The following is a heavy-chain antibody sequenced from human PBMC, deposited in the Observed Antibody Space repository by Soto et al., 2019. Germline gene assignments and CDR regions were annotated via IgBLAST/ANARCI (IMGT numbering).Heavy chain of an antibody. Sequence: PGDSLTICCKGSGDHFISYLIVLVRPLHGKGLEWMGIIYPGDSDTRYSPSFQGQVTISADKSISTAYLQWSSLKASDTAMYYCARHGGYCSGGSCYAGYYYYGMDVWGQGTTGNVS. V-gene: IGHV5-51*01. CDR1: GDHFISYL. CDR2: IYPGDSDT. J-gene: IGHJ6*02. D-gene: IGHD2-15*01. CDR3: ARHGGYCSGGSCYAGYYYYGMDV.